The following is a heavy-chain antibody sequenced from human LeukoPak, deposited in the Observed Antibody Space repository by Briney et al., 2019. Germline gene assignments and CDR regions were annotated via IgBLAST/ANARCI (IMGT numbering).Heavy chain of an antibody. CDR2: ISYDGSNK. CDR1: GFTFSSYA. V-gene: IGHV3-30-3*01. CDR3: ARSPLRGYVEKYYYYYYMDV. D-gene: IGHD2-15*01. Sequence: QSGGSLRLSCAASGFTFSSYAMHWVRQAPGKGLEWVAVISYDGSNKYYADSVKGRFTISRDNSKNTLYLQMNSLRAEDTAVYYCARSPLRGYVEKYYYYYYMDVWGKGTTVTVSS. J-gene: IGHJ6*03.